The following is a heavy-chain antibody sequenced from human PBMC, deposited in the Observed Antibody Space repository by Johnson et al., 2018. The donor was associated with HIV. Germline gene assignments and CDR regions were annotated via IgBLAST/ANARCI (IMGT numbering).Heavy chain of an antibody. D-gene: IGHD4-17*01. CDR3: ARDEGLDYGASLGAFDI. Sequence: VQLVESGGGLVKPGGSLRLSCAASGFTFSNAWMSWVRQAPGKGLEWIGRIKSKTDGATIDYAAPVKGRFTISRDGSKNTLYLRMKSLKTEDTGIYYCARDEGLDYGASLGAFDIWGQGTMVTVSS. J-gene: IGHJ3*02. CDR1: GFTFSNAW. CDR2: IKSKTDGATI. V-gene: IGHV3-15*01.